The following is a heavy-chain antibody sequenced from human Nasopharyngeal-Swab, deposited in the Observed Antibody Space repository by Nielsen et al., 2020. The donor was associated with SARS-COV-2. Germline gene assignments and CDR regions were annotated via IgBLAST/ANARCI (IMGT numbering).Heavy chain of an antibody. CDR3: ARDLGYIRYCSGGSCYQDY. J-gene: IGHJ4*02. V-gene: IGHV1-2*06. Sequence: ASVKVSCNASGYTFTGYYMHWVRQAPGQGLEWMGRINPNSGGTNYAQKFQGRVTMTRDTSISTAYMELSRLRSDDTAVYYCARDLGYIRYCSGGSCYQDYWGQGTLVTVSS. D-gene: IGHD2-15*01. CDR1: GYTFTGYY. CDR2: INPNSGGT.